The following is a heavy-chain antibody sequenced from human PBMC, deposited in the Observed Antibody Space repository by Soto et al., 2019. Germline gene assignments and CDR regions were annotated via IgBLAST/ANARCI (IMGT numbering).Heavy chain of an antibody. D-gene: IGHD3-16*01. Sequence: SETLSLTCTVSGGPISSSSYYWGWIRQPPGKGLEWIGSIYYSGSTYYSPSLKSRVTISVDTSKNQFSLKLSSVTAADTAVYYCARHLRGRGTPGDYYGMDVWGQGTTVTVSS. CDR2: IYYSGST. CDR1: GGPISSSSYY. V-gene: IGHV4-39*01. CDR3: ARHLRGRGTPGDYYGMDV. J-gene: IGHJ6*02.